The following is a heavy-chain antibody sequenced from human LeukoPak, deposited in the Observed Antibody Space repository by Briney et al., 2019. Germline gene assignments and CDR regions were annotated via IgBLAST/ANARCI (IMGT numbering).Heavy chain of an antibody. D-gene: IGHD3-3*01. CDR2: IYYSGNT. J-gene: IGHJ3*02. Sequence: SETLSLTCTVSGGSISSYYWSWIRQPPGKGLEWIGYIYYSGNTNYNPSLKSRVTISVDTSKNQFSLKLSSVTAADTAVYYCARDDTIFGVVNPRNNAFDIWGQGTMVTVSS. V-gene: IGHV4-59*01. CDR1: GGSISSYY. CDR3: ARDDTIFGVVNPRNNAFDI.